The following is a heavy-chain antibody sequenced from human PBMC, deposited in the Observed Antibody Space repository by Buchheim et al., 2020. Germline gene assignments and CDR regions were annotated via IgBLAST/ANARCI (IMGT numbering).Heavy chain of an antibody. CDR2: IRPDGSNK. CDR3: ARTGLTRNWFDP. V-gene: IGHV3-30*02. CDR1: GFTFSSYG. Sequence: QVQLVESGGDVVQPGRSLRLSCAASGFTFSSYGMHWVRQAPGKGPEWVAFIRPDGSNKYYLDSLKGRSTVSRDNSKNTLSLQMNSLRAEDTAVYYCARTGLTRNWFDPWGQGAL. J-gene: IGHJ5*02. D-gene: IGHD1-14*01.